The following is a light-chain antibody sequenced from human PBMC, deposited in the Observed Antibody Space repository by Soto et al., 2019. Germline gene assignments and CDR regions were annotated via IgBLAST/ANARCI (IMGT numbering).Light chain of an antibody. Sequence: QSVLAQPPSASGTPGQRVTISCSGSSSNIGSQFVYWYHQVPGRAPKLLIYRTNQRPSGVPDRFAGSKYGATASLVISGLQSDDEGDYFCASWDDSLRWMFGGGTKLPVL. CDR1: SSNIGSQF. V-gene: IGLV1-47*01. J-gene: IGLJ3*02. CDR3: ASWDDSLRWM. CDR2: RTN.